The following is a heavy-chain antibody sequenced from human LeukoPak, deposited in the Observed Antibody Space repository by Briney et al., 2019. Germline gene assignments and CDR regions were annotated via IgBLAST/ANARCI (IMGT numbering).Heavy chain of an antibody. J-gene: IGHJ4*02. CDR3: ARAPYDSSGLDY. CDR2: IYYSGST. V-gene: IGHV4-31*03. D-gene: IGHD3-22*01. CDR1: GGSISSGGYY. Sequence: SETLSLTCTVPGGSISSGGYYWSWIRQHPGKGLEWIGYIYYSGSTYYNPSLKSRVTISVDTSKNQFSLKLSSVTAADTAVYYCARAPYDSSGLDYWGQGTLVTVSS.